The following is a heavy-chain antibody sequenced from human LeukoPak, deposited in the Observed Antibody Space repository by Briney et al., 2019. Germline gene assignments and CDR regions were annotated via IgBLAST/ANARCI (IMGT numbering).Heavy chain of an antibody. CDR1: GVSISSSNNF. Sequence: SETLSLTCTVSGVSISSSNNFWGWIRQPPGKGLEWIGSMHYRGTTYYIPSLKSRVTISVATSKNQFSLKLSSVYAAQTAVYYCARHEEEDGYNAKTFYFWCQGTLVTVSS. CDR2: MHYRGTT. V-gene: IGHV4-39*01. J-gene: IGHJ4*02. D-gene: IGHD5-24*01. CDR3: ARHEEEDGYNAKTFYF.